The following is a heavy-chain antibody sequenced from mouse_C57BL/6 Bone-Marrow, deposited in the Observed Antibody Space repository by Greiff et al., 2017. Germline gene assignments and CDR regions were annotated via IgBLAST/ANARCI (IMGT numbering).Heavy chain of an antibody. J-gene: IGHJ4*01. CDR2: FYPGSGSI. D-gene: IGHD1-1*01. CDR1: GYTFTEYT. V-gene: IGHV1-62-2*01. CDR3: ARDADLSHYYGSSYRYTMDY. Sequence: QVQLQQSGAELVKPGASVKLSCKASGYTFTEYTIHWVKQRSGQGLEWIGWFYPGSGSIKYNEKFKDKATLTADKSSSTVYMELSRLTSEASAVYFCARDADLSHYYGSSYRYTMDYWGQGTSVTVSS.